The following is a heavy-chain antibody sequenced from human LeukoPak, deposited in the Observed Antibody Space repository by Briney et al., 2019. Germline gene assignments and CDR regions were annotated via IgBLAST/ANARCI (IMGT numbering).Heavy chain of an antibody. CDR1: GFTDSSNY. J-gene: IGHJ3*02. CDR2: IYSGGIYNDGTT. D-gene: IGHD5-18*01. CDR3: ARRELLGYSYGLRTFNI. V-gene: IGHV3-66*04. Sequence: GGSLRLSCAASGFTDSSNYMSWVRQPPGKGLEGVSVIYSGGIYNDGTTNYGDSVKGRFTISRDNSKNTLYLQMNSLRAEDTAVYYCARRELLGYSYGLRTFNIWGQGTTVTVSS.